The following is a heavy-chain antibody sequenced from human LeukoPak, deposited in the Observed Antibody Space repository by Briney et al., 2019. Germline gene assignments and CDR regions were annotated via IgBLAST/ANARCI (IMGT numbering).Heavy chain of an antibody. CDR1: GYTFTSYG. D-gene: IGHD3-10*01. V-gene: IGHV1-18*01. Sequence: ASVKVSCKASGYTFTSYGISWVRQAPGQGLEWMGWISAYNGNTNYAQKLQGRVTMTTDTSTSTAYMELRSLRSGDTAVYYCATSPVRGVRRVLDPYYYHGMDVWGQGTTVTVSS. CDR3: ATSPVRGVRRVLDPYYYHGMDV. CDR2: ISAYNGNT. J-gene: IGHJ6*02.